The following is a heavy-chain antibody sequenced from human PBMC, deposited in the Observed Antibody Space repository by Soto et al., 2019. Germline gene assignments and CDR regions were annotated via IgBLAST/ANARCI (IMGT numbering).Heavy chain of an antibody. V-gene: IGHV5-10-1*01. Sequence: GESLKISCNGSGYSFTSYWISWVRQMPGKGLEWMGRIDTSDSYTNYSPSFQGHVTISADKSISTAYLQWSSLKASDTAMYYCVSCSGGSCPNYYYYGMDVWGQGTTVTVSS. CDR3: VSCSGGSCPNYYYYGMDV. J-gene: IGHJ6*02. CDR1: GYSFTSYW. CDR2: IDTSDSYT. D-gene: IGHD2-15*01.